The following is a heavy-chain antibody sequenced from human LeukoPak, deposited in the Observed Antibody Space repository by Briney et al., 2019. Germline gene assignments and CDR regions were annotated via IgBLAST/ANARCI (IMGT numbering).Heavy chain of an antibody. CDR1: GFTFSTYS. J-gene: IGHJ4*02. D-gene: IGHD2-15*01. Sequence: GESLRLSCTASGFTFSTYSMNWVRQAPGKGRDWVSSISSGGSYIHFSDSVKGPFTISRDNAKNSLYLQMNSLRAEDTAVSYCAGRGCSDGLCHFDYWGQGTLVTVSS. V-gene: IGHV3-21*01. CDR2: ISSGGSYI. CDR3: AGRGCSDGLCHFDY.